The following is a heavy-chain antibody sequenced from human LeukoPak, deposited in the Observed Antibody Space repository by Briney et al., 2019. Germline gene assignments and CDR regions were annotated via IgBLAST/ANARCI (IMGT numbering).Heavy chain of an antibody. J-gene: IGHJ4*02. CDR3: ARGGYGYNFDY. V-gene: IGHV3-21*01. CDR1: GFTFSSYS. D-gene: IGHD3-16*01. Sequence: PWGSLRLSCAASGFTFSSYSMNWVRQAPGKGLEWVSSISSGSSYIYYADSLKGRFTISRDNAKNSLYLQMNSLRAEDTAVYYCARGGYGYNFDYWGQGTLVTVSS. CDR2: ISSGSSYI.